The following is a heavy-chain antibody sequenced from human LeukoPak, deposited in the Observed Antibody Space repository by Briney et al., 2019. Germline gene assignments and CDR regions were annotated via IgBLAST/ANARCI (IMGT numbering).Heavy chain of an antibody. CDR1: GFTFSSYW. D-gene: IGHD1-14*01. CDR3: GRDGTENQ. J-gene: IGHJ4*02. Sequence: GSLRLSCAASGFTFSSYWMAWVRQAPGKGLEWVADINHDGSDKYYGDSVKGRFTISRDNAQNSLYLQMNSLRAEDTALYYCGRDGTENQWGQGTLVTVSS. CDR2: INHDGSDK. V-gene: IGHV3-7*05.